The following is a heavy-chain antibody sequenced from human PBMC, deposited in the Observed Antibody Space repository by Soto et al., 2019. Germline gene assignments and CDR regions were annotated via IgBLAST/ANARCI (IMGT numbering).Heavy chain of an antibody. CDR3: ARDMRGYCSSTSCPSYYYYYMDV. V-gene: IGHV3-66*01. J-gene: IGHJ6*03. CDR1: GFTVSSNY. Sequence: EVQLVESGGGLVRPGGSLKLSCAASGFTVSSNYMSWVRQAPGKGLEWVSVIYSGGSTYYVDSVKGRFTISRDNSKNTLYLQMNSLRAEDTAVYYCARDMRGYCSSTSCPSYYYYYMDVWGKGTTVTVSS. CDR2: IYSGGST. D-gene: IGHD2-2*01.